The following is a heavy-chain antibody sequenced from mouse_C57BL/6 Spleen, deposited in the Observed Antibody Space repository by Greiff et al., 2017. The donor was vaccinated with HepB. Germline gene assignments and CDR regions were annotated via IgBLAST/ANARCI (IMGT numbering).Heavy chain of an antibody. CDR1: GYSITSGYY. D-gene: IGHD6-5*01. V-gene: IGHV3-6*01. CDR3: AESLYDAFAY. CDR2: ISYDGSN. J-gene: IGHJ3*01. Sequence: ESGPGLVKPSQSLSLTCSVTGYSITSGYYWNWIRQFPGNKLEWMGYISYDGSNNYNPSLKNRISITRDTSKNQFFLKLNSVTTEDTATYYCAESLYDAFAYWGQGTLVTVSA.